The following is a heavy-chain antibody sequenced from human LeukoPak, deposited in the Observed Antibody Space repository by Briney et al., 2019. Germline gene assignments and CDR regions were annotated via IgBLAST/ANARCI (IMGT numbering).Heavy chain of an antibody. Sequence: GGSQRLSCAASGFNVSSNYMSWVRQAPGKGLEWVSLLYSGGSAFHADSVKGRFTISRDNSKNTLYLQLNSLRAEDTAVYYCARAGGGYRYGYYYHFYMDVWGKGTTVTVSS. D-gene: IGHD5-18*01. J-gene: IGHJ6*03. CDR3: ARAGGGYRYGYYYHFYMDV. CDR1: GFNVSSNY. CDR2: LYSGGSA. V-gene: IGHV3-53*01.